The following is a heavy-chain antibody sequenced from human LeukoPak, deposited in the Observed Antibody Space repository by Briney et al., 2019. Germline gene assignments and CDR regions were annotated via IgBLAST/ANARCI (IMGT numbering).Heavy chain of an antibody. Sequence: PSETLSLTCTVSGGSISSYYWSWTRQPPGKGLEWIGYIYYSGSTNYNPSLKSRVTISVDTSKNQFSLKLSSVTAADTAVYYCARGVLYSSSCYFDYWGQGTLVTVSS. D-gene: IGHD6-13*01. CDR2: IYYSGST. CDR1: GGSISSYY. V-gene: IGHV4-59*01. J-gene: IGHJ4*02. CDR3: ARGVLYSSSCYFDY.